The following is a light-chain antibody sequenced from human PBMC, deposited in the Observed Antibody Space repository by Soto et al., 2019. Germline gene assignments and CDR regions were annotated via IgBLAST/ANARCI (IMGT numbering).Light chain of an antibody. V-gene: IGKV3-11*01. CDR3: QQRSNWPPT. J-gene: IGKJ5*01. Sequence: EIVITQSPATLSGSPGERASLSCRASQSVSSNLAWYQQKPGQAPRLLIYGASTRATGIPARFSGSGSGTDFTLTISSLEPEDFAVYYCQQRSNWPPTFGQGTRLEIK. CDR2: GAS. CDR1: QSVSSN.